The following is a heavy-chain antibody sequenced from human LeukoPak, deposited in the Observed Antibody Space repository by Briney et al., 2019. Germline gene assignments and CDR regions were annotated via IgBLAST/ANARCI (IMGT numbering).Heavy chain of an antibody. D-gene: IGHD5-24*01. V-gene: IGHV3-23*01. CDR1: GFTFSSYA. J-gene: IGHJ4*02. Sequence: GGSLRPSCAASGFTFSSYAMSWVRQAPGKGLEWVSAISGSGGSTYYADSVKGRFTISRDNSKSTLFLQMNSLRAEDTAVYYCAKDPRVGSRVATPCHWGQGTLVTVSS. CDR3: AKDPRVGSRVATPCH. CDR2: ISGSGGST.